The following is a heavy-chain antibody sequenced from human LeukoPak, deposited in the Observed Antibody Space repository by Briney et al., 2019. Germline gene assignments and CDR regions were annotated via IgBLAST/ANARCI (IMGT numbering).Heavy chain of an antibody. Sequence: PGGSLRLSCAASGFAFSDYWMSWVRQAPGKGLEWVANIQQDGSEKYYVDSVKCRFTISRDNAKNSLYLQMNSLRAEDTAVYYCARAGTLWGDYWGQGTLVTVSS. CDR3: ARAGTLWGDY. D-gene: IGHD2-21*01. CDR1: GFAFSDYW. V-gene: IGHV3-7*01. CDR2: IQQDGSEK. J-gene: IGHJ4*02.